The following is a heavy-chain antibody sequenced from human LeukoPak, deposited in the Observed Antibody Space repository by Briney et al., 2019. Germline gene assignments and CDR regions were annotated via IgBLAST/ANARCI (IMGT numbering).Heavy chain of an antibody. Sequence: PGGSLRLSCAASGFTFSSYAMSWVRQAPGKGLEWVSAISGSGGTTYYADSVKGRFTISRDNSKNTLYLQMNSLRAEDTAVYYCAKHFYSSVNYFDYWGQGTLVTVSS. J-gene: IGHJ4*02. CDR2: ISGSGGTT. CDR1: GFTFSSYA. CDR3: AKHFYSSVNYFDY. D-gene: IGHD6-19*01. V-gene: IGHV3-23*01.